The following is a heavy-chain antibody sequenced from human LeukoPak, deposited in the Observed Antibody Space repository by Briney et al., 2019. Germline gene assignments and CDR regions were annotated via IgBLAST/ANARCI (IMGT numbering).Heavy chain of an antibody. Sequence: GESLKISCKGSGYSFTNFWIGWVRQMPGKGLQFMGIIYPGGSDTRYSPSFQGQVTISADKSIGTAYLQWSSLKASDTATYYCATPGFWSGYNNRPPRDWYFNLWGRGTLVTVSS. V-gene: IGHV5-51*01. CDR2: IYPGGSDT. CDR3: ATPGFWSGYNNRPPRDWYFNL. D-gene: IGHD3-3*01. J-gene: IGHJ2*01. CDR1: GYSFTNFW.